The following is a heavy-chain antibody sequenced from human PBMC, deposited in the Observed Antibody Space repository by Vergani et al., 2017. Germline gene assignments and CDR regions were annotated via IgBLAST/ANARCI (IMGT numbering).Heavy chain of an antibody. CDR2: INHSGST. CDR1: GGSISSSNW. D-gene: IGHD3-3*01. CDR3: ARGSPPTYYDFWSGYRYFDY. Sequence: QVQLQESGPGLVKPPGTLSLTCAVSGGSISSSNWWSWVRQPPGKGLEWIGEINHSGSTNYNPSLKSRVTISVDTSKNQFSLKLSSVTAADTAVYYCARGSPPTYYDFWSGYRYFDYWGQGTLVTVSS. J-gene: IGHJ4*02. V-gene: IGHV4-4*03.